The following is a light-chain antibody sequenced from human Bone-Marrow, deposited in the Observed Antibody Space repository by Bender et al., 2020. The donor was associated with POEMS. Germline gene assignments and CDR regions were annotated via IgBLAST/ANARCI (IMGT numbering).Light chain of an antibody. J-gene: IGLJ3*02. CDR2: DDK. CDR1: SSDFGGYNY. Sequence: QSALTQPRSVSGSPGQSVTISCTGTSSDFGGYNYVSWYQQHPGKAPNLMIYDDKKPPGGAPDRSGDNTYNTAASPIFWRQDGEDGGDYRCSSAGSNTYWVFGGGTKLTVL. V-gene: IGLV2-11*01. CDR3: CSSAGSNTYWV.